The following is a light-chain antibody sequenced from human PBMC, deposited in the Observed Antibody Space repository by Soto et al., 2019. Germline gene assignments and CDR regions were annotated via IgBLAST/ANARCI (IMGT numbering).Light chain of an antibody. CDR3: QQNCSPPYI. CDR1: QSVSGSD. J-gene: IGKJ2*01. CDR2: DAS. V-gene: IGKV3D-20*01. Sequence: EIVLTQSPATLSLSPGERATLSCGASQSVSGSDLAWYQHKPGLAPRLLMYDASTRATRFPDRFIGSGSETECPLTSSRLQPEDFAVFYCQQNCSPPYICGQGPNLDIK.